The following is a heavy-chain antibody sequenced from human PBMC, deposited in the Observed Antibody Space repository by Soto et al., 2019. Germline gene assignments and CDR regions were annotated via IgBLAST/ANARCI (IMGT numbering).Heavy chain of an antibody. J-gene: IGHJ3*02. CDR2: IYYSGST. Sequence: QVQLQESGPGLVKPSETLSLTCTVSGGSISSYYWNWIRQPPGKGLEWIGYIYYSGSTNYNPSLKCRVTISLATSKNQFSLKLSSVAAADTAVYYCARPTMVRRGVGAFDIWGQGTMVTVSS. D-gene: IGHD3-10*01. CDR3: ARPTMVRRGVGAFDI. CDR1: GGSISSYY. V-gene: IGHV4-59*01.